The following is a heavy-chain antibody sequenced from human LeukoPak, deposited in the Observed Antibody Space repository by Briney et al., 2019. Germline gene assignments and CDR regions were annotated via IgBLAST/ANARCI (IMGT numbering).Heavy chain of an antibody. D-gene: IGHD4-17*01. V-gene: IGHV3-33*01. CDR3: ARDRLTTVTTFHFDY. J-gene: IGHJ4*02. CDR2: IWYDRTNK. Sequence: GGSLRLSCAASGFTFSTSAMHWVRQAPGKGLEWVAVIWYDRTNKYYADSVKGRFTISRDNSKNTLYLQMSSLRAEDTAVYYCARDRLTTVTTFHFDYWGQGTLVTASS. CDR1: GFTFSTSA.